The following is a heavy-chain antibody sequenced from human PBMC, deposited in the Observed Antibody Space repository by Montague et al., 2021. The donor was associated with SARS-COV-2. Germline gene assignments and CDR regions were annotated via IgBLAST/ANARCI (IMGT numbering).Heavy chain of an antibody. J-gene: IGHJ6*02. V-gene: IGHV4-59*08. D-gene: IGHD3-9*01. CDR2: VSDSGS. Sequence: SETLSPTCTVSGGSNSRYYWSWIRQPPGKGLEWIGYVSDSGSDYNPSLKNRFSISVDTSKKLLSLSLSSVTAADTAIYYCARHRKDYDILTGYSTSFYYDMDVWGQGTTVTVSS. CDR3: ARHRKDYDILTGYSTSFYYDMDV. CDR1: GGSNSRYY.